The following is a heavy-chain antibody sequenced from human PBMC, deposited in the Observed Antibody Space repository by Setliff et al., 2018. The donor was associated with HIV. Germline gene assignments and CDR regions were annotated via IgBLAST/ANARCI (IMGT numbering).Heavy chain of an antibody. CDR3: ARIFGDQGYYYGMDV. CDR2: IYHSGTT. D-gene: IGHD3-3*01. CDR1: GYSISSGYY. V-gene: IGHV4-38-2*01. J-gene: IGHJ6*02. Sequence: PSETLSLTCAVSGYSISSGYYWGWIRQPPGKGLEWVGSIYHSGTTYYNPSLKSRVTISVDTSKNQFHLKLSSVIAADTAVYYCARIFGDQGYYYGMDVWGQGTTVTVSS.